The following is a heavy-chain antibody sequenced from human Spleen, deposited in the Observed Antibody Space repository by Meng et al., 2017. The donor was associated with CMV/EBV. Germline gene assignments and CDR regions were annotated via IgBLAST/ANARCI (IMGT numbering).Heavy chain of an antibody. D-gene: IGHD2-21*01. J-gene: IGHJ5*02. CDR2: NNYDGHT. Sequence: SVCSIHTSDYNWSRGGRTHRRGVRWFSYNNYDGHTNNNTSLQSRVTTSGDTSEKQYSLRLSYVTAADTAVYFCARMPFGDDNNWFDPWGQGTLVTVSS. CDR1: VCSIHTSDYN. V-gene: IGHV4-30-4*01. CDR3: ARMPFGDDNNWFDP.